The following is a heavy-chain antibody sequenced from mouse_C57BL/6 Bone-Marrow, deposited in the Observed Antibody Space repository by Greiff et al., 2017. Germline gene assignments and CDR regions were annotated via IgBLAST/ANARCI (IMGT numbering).Heavy chain of an antibody. J-gene: IGHJ3*01. CDR1: GYTFTSYW. V-gene: IGHV1-64*01. CDR3: AMGPVVPFAY. Sequence: QVHVKQPGAELVKPGASVKLSCKASGYTFTSYWMHWVKQRPGQGLEWIGMIHPNSGSTNYNEKFKSKATLTVDKSSSTAYMQLSSLTSEDSAVYYCAMGPVVPFAYWGQGTLVTVSA. CDR2: IHPNSGST. D-gene: IGHD1-1*01.